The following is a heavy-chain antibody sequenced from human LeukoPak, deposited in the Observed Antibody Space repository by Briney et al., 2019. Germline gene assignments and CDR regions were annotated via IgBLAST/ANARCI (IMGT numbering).Heavy chain of an antibody. CDR3: ARDRRRELLHAFDV. J-gene: IGHJ3*01. Sequence: SETLSLTCTVSGGTISRNYWSWIRQPPGKGLEWIAYIDYSGGNNYNPSLKSRLTISLDASKNQFSLKLSSVTAADTAVYYCARDRRRELLHAFDVWGQGTMVTVSS. V-gene: IGHV4-59*01. D-gene: IGHD1-26*01. CDR2: IDYSGGN. CDR1: GGTISRNY.